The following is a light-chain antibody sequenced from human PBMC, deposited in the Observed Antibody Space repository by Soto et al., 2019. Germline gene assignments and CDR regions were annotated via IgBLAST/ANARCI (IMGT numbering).Light chain of an antibody. Sequence: DIQMTQSQSSLSASVGDRVTITCRASQSISSYLNWYQQKPGKAPKLLIYAASHLQTGVPSRFRGTGSATHFTLTISSLQPEDFATYYCQQSYRAVTFGQGTRLEIK. CDR1: QSISSY. CDR3: QQSYRAVT. CDR2: AAS. J-gene: IGKJ5*01. V-gene: IGKV1-39*01.